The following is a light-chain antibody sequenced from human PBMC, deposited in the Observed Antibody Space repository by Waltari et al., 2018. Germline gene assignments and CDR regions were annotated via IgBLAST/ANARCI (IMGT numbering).Light chain of an antibody. CDR1: QDIYSL. J-gene: IGKJ1*01. V-gene: IGKV1-NL1*01. Sequence: DIQMTQSPSSLSASVGDRVTITCRASQDIYSLLAWYQQKPGKAPKRLIYFASSVESGVPSRFSGSGSGTDYTLAINSLQPEDVATYYCQQYYGLPPWTFGQGTKVEIK. CDR3: QQYYGLPPWT. CDR2: FAS.